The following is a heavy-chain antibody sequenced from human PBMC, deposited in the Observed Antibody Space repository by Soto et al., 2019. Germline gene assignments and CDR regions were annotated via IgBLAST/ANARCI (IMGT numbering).Heavy chain of an antibody. Sequence: PSETLSLTCAVSGGSISSGGYSWSWIRQPPGKGLEWIGYIYHSGSTYYNTSLKSRVTISVDRSKNQFSLKLSSVTAADTAVYYCARRYGVYFDYWGQGTLVTVSS. J-gene: IGHJ4*02. CDR3: ARRYGVYFDY. V-gene: IGHV4-30-2*01. D-gene: IGHD4-17*01. CDR1: GGSISSGGYS. CDR2: IYHSGST.